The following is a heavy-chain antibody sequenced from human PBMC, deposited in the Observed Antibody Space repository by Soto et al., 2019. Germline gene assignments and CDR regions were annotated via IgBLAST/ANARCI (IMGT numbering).Heavy chain of an antibody. Sequence: EVQLVESGGGLVQPGGSLRLSCAASGFTFSSYSMNWVRQAPGKGLEWVSYISSSSTIYYADSVKGRFTISRDNAKNSLYLQMNSLRDEDTAVYYCASDTRGWNYGWFDPWGQGTLVTVSS. D-gene: IGHD1-7*01. J-gene: IGHJ5*02. CDR1: GFTFSSYS. CDR2: ISSSSTI. CDR3: ASDTRGWNYGWFDP. V-gene: IGHV3-48*02.